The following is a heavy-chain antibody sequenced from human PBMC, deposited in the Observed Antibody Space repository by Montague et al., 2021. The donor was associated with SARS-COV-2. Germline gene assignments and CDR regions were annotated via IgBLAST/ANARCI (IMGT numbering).Heavy chain of an antibody. CDR3: ARGFDL. J-gene: IGHJ2*01. V-gene: IGHV4-59*09. Sequence: KPSLKSRVTISVDTSKNQFSLKLSSVTAADTAVYYCARGFDLWGRGTLVTVSS.